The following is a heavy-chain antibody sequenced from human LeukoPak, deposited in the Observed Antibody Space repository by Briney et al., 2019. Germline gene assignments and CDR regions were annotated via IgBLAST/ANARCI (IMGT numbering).Heavy chain of an antibody. CDR3: AKSSAYYTNWFDP. J-gene: IGHJ5*02. CDR1: GFTFSNYA. V-gene: IGHV3-23*01. CDR2: ISGGGTT. Sequence: PGGSLRLSCAASGFTFSNYAMNWDRQAPGKGLEWVSSISGGGTTYYADSVKGRFTISRDNSKNALYLQMNSLRAEDTAVYYCAKSSAYYTNWFDPWGQGTLVTVSS. D-gene: IGHD3-22*01.